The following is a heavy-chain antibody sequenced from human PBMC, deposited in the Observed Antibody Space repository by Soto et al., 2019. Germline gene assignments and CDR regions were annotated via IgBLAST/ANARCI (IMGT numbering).Heavy chain of an antibody. Sequence: QVQLVQSGAEVKKPGASVKVSCKASGYTFTSYGISWVRQAPGQGIEWMGWISAYNGNTNYAQKLQGRVTMTTDTSTSTAYRALRGLRSDDTAVYYCARTCPIAARRCGMDVWGQGTTVTVSS. CDR3: ARTCPIAARRCGMDV. D-gene: IGHD6-6*01. J-gene: IGHJ6*02. CDR1: GYTFTSYG. V-gene: IGHV1-18*01. CDR2: ISAYNGNT.